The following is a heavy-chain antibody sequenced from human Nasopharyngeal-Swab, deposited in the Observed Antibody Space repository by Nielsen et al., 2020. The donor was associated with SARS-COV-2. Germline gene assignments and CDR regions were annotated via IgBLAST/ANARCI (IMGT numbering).Heavy chain of an antibody. CDR1: GFPFNNYG. CDR3: AKGYSSGWQIYLYYGMDV. Sequence: GGSLRLSCAASGFPFNNYGMSWVRQAPGKGLEWVSSISGSGGRTYYADSAKGRFTMSRDNSKSTLYLQMNTLRAEDTAVYYCAKGYSSGWQIYLYYGMDVWGQGTTVTVSS. D-gene: IGHD6-19*01. CDR2: ISGSGGRT. V-gene: IGHV3-23*01. J-gene: IGHJ6*02.